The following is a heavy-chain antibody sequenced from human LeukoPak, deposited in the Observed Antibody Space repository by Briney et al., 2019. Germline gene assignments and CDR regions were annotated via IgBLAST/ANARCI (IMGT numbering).Heavy chain of an antibody. V-gene: IGHV3-74*01. J-gene: IGHJ5*02. CDR2: INSDGSST. CDR3: AILGVVPAAPSNWFDP. D-gene: IGHD2-2*01. Sequence: PGGSLRLSCAASGFTFSSYWMHWVRQAPGKGLVWVSRINSDGSSTSYADSVKGRFTISRDNAKNTLYLQMNSLRAEDTAVYYCAILGVVPAAPSNWFDPWGQGTLVTVSS. CDR1: GFTFSSYW.